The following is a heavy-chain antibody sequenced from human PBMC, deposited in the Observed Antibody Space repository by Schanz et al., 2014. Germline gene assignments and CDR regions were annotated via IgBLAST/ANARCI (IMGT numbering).Heavy chain of an antibody. J-gene: IGHJ6*03. D-gene: IGHD2-21*02. CDR2: ISSSSSYI. CDR3: ARPSDSSWYMDV. CDR1: GFTFSTYY. Sequence: EVQLVESGGGLVKPGGSLRLSCAASGFTFSTYYMNWVRQAPGKGLEWVSSISSSSSYISYADSVKGRFTISRDNAKNSLYLQMNSLRAEDTAVYYCARPSDSSWYMDVWGKWTTVTVSS. V-gene: IGHV3-21*02.